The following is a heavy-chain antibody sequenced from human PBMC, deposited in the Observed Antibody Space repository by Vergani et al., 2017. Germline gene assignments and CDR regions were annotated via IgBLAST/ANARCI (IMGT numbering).Heavy chain of an antibody. J-gene: IGHJ3*02. Sequence: EVQLVQSGAEVKKPGESLKISCTGSGYSFTSYWIGWVRQMPGKGLEWMGIIYPGDSDTRYSPSFQGQVTISADKSISTAYLQWSSLKASDTAMYYCASVITMVRGVIGAFDIWGQGTMVTVSS. V-gene: IGHV5-51*01. CDR3: ASVITMVRGVIGAFDI. CDR2: IYPGDSDT. D-gene: IGHD3-10*01. CDR1: GYSFTSYW.